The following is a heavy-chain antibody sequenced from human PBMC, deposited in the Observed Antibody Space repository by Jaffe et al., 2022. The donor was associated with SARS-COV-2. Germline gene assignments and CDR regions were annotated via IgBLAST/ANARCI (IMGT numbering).Heavy chain of an antibody. CDR1: GGSISSGSYY. CDR3: ARDKPRGNEFYFDY. CDR2: IYTSGST. J-gene: IGHJ4*02. Sequence: QVQLQESGPGLVKPSQTLSLTCSVSGGSISSGSYYWSWIRQPAGKGLEWIGRIYTSGSTNYNPSLKSRVTISADMSENQFSLKLRSVTAADTAVYYCARDKPRGNEFYFDYWGQGTLVTVSS. D-gene: IGHD2-15*01. V-gene: IGHV4-61*02.